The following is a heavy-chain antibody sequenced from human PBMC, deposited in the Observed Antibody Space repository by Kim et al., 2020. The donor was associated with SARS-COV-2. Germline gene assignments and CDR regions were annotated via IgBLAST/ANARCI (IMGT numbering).Heavy chain of an antibody. J-gene: IGHJ6*02. Sequence: GGSLRLSCAASGFTFDDYAMHWVRHAPGKGLEWVSLISWDGGSTYYADSVKGRFTISCDNSKNSLYLQMNSLRAEDSALYYCGKGIQLNYYYGMDVWGQGNTVTVSS. V-gene: IGHV3-43D*03. CDR2: ISWDGGST. CDR1: GFTFDDYA. D-gene: IGHD5-18*01. CDR3: GKGIQLNYYYGMDV.